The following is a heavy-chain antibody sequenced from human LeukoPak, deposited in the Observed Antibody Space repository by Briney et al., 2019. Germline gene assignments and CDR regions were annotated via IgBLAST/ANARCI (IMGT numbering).Heavy chain of an antibody. V-gene: IGHV4-4*07. CDR3: ARDPKMVRGVFDY. J-gene: IGHJ4*02. D-gene: IGHD3-10*01. CDR1: GGFISSYY. Sequence: PSETLSLTCTVSGGFISSYYWSWLRQPAGKGLEGLGRIYNSGSTNYNPPLKSRVTMSVDTSKNQFSLKLSSVTAADTAVYYCARDPKMVRGVFDYWGQGTLVTVSS. CDR2: IYNSGST.